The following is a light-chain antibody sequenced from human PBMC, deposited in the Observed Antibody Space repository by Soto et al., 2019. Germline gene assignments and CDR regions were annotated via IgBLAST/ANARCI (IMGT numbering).Light chain of an antibody. V-gene: IGLV2-14*03. Sequence: QSALTQPASVSGSPGQSITISCTGTTSDVGGYNRVSWYQQHTGKAPTLMIKDVSNRPSGVSDRFSGSKSGNTASLTISGLQPEDEADYYCSSFTISSTWVFGGGTKLTVL. J-gene: IGLJ3*02. CDR1: TSDVGGYNR. CDR3: SSFTISSTWV. CDR2: DVS.